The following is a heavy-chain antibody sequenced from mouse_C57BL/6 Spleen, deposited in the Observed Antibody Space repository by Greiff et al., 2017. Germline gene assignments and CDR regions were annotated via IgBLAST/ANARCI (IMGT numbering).Heavy chain of an antibody. J-gene: IGHJ2*01. CDR3: ARYYPGTGFDY. Sequence: EVQVVESGGGLVQPGGSLSLSCAASGFTFTDYYMSWVRQPPGKALEWLGFIRNKANGYTTEYSASVKGRFTISRDNSQIILYLQMNALRAEDSATYYCARYYPGTGFDYWGQVATLTVSS. V-gene: IGHV7-3*01. CDR2: IRNKANGYTT. D-gene: IGHD4-1*01. CDR1: GFTFTDYY.